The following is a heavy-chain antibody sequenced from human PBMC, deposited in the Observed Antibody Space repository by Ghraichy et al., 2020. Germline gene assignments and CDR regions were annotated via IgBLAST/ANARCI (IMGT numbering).Heavy chain of an antibody. Sequence: SETPSLTCAVYGGSFSGYYWSWIRQPPGKGLEWIGEINHSGSTNYNPSLKSRVTISVDTSKNQFSLKLSSVTAADTAVYYCARDKHPPRFGEPTHYYYYYGMDVWGQGTTVTVSS. CDR3: ARDKHPPRFGEPTHYYYYYGMDV. V-gene: IGHV4-34*01. J-gene: IGHJ6*02. CDR1: GGSFSGYY. CDR2: INHSGST. D-gene: IGHD3-10*01.